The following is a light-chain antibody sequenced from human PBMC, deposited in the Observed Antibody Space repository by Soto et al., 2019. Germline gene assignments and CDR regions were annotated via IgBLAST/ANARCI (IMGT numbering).Light chain of an antibody. J-gene: IGKJ1*01. V-gene: IGKV1-5*01. CDR1: QSISTW. CDR2: DAS. Sequence: DIPMTQSPSTLSAFVGDRLTITCRASQSISTWLAWYQQKPGKAPKLLIYDASSLKSGAPSRFSGSGTGTEFTLTISSLQTDDFATYYCQQYYSSAPSWTFGQGTKVELK. CDR3: QQYYSSAPSWT.